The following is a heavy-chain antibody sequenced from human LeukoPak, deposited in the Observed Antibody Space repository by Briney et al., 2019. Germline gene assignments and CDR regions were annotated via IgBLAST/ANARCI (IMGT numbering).Heavy chain of an antibody. D-gene: IGHD2-2*01. V-gene: IGHV4-34*01. J-gene: IGHJ4*02. CDR1: GGSFSGYY. CDR2: INHSGST. CDR3: ERGQERRDIVVVPAAHFDY. Sequence: SETLSLTCAVYGGSFSGYYWSWIRQPPGKGLEWIGEINHSGSTNYNPSPKSRVTISVDTSKNQFSLKLSSVTAADTAVYYCERGQERRDIVVVPAAHFDYWGQGTLVTVSS.